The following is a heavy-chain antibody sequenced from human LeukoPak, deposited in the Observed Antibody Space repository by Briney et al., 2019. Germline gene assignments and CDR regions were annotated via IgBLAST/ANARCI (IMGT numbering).Heavy chain of an antibody. CDR3: ARDVWDCTSTSCYTRWFDP. D-gene: IGHD2-2*02. V-gene: IGHV3-7*01. CDR2: IKRDGSEK. J-gene: IGHJ5*02. CDR1: GFTFSSYW. Sequence: GGSLRLSCVASGFTFSSYWMSWVRQAPGKGPEWVANIKRDGSEKYYVDSVKGRFTISRDNAKNSLYLQMNSLRAEDTAVYYCARDVWDCTSTSCYTRWFDPWGQGTLVTVSS.